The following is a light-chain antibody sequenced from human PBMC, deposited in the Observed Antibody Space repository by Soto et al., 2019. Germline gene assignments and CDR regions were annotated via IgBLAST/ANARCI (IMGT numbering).Light chain of an antibody. Sequence: QSALTQPPSVPGAPGQSVTLYCTGSNSNVGAGYDVHWYQQFPGPAPKLVIYRNSNRPSGIPDRFSGSKSGASASLDITVLHPEDEAVYYCQSYDSSLSGARVFVGGTKLTVL. V-gene: IGLV1-40*01. CDR3: QSYDSSLSGARV. CDR1: NSNVGAGYD. J-gene: IGLJ3*02. CDR2: RNS.